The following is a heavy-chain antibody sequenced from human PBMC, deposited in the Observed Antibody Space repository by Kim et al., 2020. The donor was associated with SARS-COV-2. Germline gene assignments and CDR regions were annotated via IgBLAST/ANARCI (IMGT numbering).Heavy chain of an antibody. J-gene: IGHJ5*02. D-gene: IGHD6-13*01. V-gene: IGHV1-46*01. CDR1: GYTFTSHY. CDR2: INPSDGST. Sequence: ASVKVSCKASGYTFTSHYMHWVRQAPGEGPEWMGIINPSDGSTIYAQRFQGRVIMTRDTSTSTVYMELSSLRSEDTAVYYCAREPSPRVYIIEAWFDPWGQGTLVTVSS. CDR3: AREPSPRVYIIEAWFDP.